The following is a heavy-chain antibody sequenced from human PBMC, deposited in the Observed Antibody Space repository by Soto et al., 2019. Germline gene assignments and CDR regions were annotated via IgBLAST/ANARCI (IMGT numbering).Heavy chain of an antibody. J-gene: IGHJ4*02. V-gene: IGHV4-59*01. D-gene: IGHD5-12*01. CDR2: VYHTGAT. CDR1: GASISSSY. CDR3: ARGGNRYSKVASGVGGFDY. Sequence: PSETLSLTCTVSGASISSSYWSWIRQSPERGLEWIAYVYHTGATNYNPSLKSRVTISLDTSKGQFSLNLTSLTTADTAVYFCARGGNRYSKVASGVGGFDYWGQGSLVPVSS.